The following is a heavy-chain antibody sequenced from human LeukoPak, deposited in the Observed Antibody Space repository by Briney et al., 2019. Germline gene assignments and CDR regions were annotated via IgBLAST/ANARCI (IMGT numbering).Heavy chain of an antibody. CDR2: INSGGSST. Sequence: GGSLRLSCAASGFTFSSYWMHWVRQAPGKGLVWVSRINSGGSSTSYADSVKGRFTISRDNAKNTLYLQMNSLRAEDTAGYYCARAVWYSSGWTDYWGQGTLVTVSS. CDR3: ARAVWYSSGWTDY. CDR1: GFTFSSYW. V-gene: IGHV3-74*01. J-gene: IGHJ4*02. D-gene: IGHD6-19*01.